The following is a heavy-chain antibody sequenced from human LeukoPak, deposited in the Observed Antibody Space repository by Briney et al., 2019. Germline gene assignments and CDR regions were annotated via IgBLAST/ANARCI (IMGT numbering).Heavy chain of an antibody. CDR3: AKDSQWELLYPLIATYGMDV. CDR1: GFTFDDYA. D-gene: IGHD1-26*01. Sequence: GRSLRLSCAASGFTFDDYAMHWVRQAPGKGLEWVSGISWNSGSIGYADSVKGRFTISRDNAKNSLYLQTNSLRAEDTALYYCAKDSQWELLYPLIATYGMDVWGQGTTVTVSS. CDR2: ISWNSGSI. J-gene: IGHJ6*02. V-gene: IGHV3-9*01.